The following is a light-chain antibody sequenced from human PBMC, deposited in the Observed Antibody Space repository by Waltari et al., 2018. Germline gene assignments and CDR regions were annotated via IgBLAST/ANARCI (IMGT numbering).Light chain of an antibody. V-gene: IGLV2-14*01. J-gene: IGLJ2*01. CDR3: SSYAGSRSVV. CDR1: SSDVGGFNY. CDR2: DVA. Sequence: QSALTQPASVSGSPGQSIAISCTGTSSDVGGFNYVSWYQQHPDKAPKLMIYDVANRPPGVSNRFSGSKSGNTASLTISGLQAEDEADYYCSSYAGSRSVVFGGGTKLTVL.